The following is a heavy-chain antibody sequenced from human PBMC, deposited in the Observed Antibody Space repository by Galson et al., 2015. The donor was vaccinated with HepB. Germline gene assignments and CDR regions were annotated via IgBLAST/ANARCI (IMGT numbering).Heavy chain of an antibody. CDR3: AKDLEAAARRGSWFDP. D-gene: IGHD6-6*01. CDR2: ISGSGGST. Sequence: SLRLSCAASGFTFSSYAMSWVRQAPGKGLEWVSAISGSGGSTYYADSVKGRFTISRDNSKNTLYLQMNSLRAEDTAVYYCAKDLEAAARRGSWFDPWGQGTLGTVSS. CDR1: GFTFSSYA. J-gene: IGHJ5*02. V-gene: IGHV3-23*01.